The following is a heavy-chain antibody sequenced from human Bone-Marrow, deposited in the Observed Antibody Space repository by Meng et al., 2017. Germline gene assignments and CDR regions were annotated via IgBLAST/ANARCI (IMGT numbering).Heavy chain of an antibody. V-gene: IGHV4-61*02. CDR3: ATTSGSSPHLLY. J-gene: IGHJ4*02. CDR1: GGSVKSAFYY. D-gene: IGHD6-25*01. Sequence: SETLSLTCSVSGGSVKSAFYYWNWVRQPAGKGLEWIGRIYTSGTINSNPSLESRITFSLDTPKNRFTLNLTSVTAEDTAVYYCATTSGSSPHLLYWGPGILVTVSS. CDR2: IYTSGTI.